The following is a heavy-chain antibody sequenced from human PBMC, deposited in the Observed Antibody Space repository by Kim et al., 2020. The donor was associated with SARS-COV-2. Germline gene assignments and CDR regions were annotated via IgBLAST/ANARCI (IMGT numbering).Heavy chain of an antibody. J-gene: IGHJ6*02. V-gene: IGHV7-4-1*02. D-gene: IGHD6-13*01. CDR1: GYMFTNYA. Sequence: ASVKVSCKASGYMFTNYAMNWVRQAPGQGLEWMGWINTNTGSPTYAQGFTGRFVFSLDTSVSTAYLQISSLKAEDTAVYYCARGPGGSSWYYYYGMDVWGQGTTVTVSS. CDR3: ARGPGGSSWYYYYGMDV. CDR2: INTNTGSP.